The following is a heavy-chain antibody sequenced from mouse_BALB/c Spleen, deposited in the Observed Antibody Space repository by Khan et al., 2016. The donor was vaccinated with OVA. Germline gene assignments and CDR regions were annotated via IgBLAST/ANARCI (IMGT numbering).Heavy chain of an antibody. CDR2: IRYDGNS. J-gene: IGHJ3*01. D-gene: IGHD3-1*01. Sequence: VQLKESGPGLVKPSQSLSLTCSVTGYSITSGYFWNWIRQFPGNKLEWMGYIRYDGNSNYKPSLKNRISITRDTSKNQFFLKLNSVTPEDTATSSCARGGSSGPAWFAYWGQGTLVTVSA. V-gene: IGHV3-6*02. CDR1: GYSITSGYF. CDR3: ARGGSSGPAWFAY.